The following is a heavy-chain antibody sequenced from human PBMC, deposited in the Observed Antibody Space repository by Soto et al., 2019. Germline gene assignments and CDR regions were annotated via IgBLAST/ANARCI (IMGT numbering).Heavy chain of an antibody. CDR2: IYYSGST. CDR3: ARGVRPAVPTYNWFDP. V-gene: IGHV4-59*12. D-gene: IGHD3-10*01. CDR1: GGSMSIYH. Sequence: SETLSLTCTVSGGSMSIYHWSWFRQPPGKVLEWVGYIYYSGSTIYNPSLKRRVTISVDTSKDQFSLKLSSVTAAETAVYYCARGVRPAVPTYNWFDPWGQGTLVTVPS. J-gene: IGHJ5*02.